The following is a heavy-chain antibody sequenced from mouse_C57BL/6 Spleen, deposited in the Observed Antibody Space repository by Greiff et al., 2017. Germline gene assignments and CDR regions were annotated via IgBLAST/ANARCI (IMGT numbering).Heavy chain of an antibody. V-gene: IGHV1-81*01. CDR3: ARNWGEEAWFAY. D-gene: IGHD4-1*01. CDR1: GYTFTSYG. CDR2: IYPRSGNT. Sequence: QVQLQQSGAELARPGASVKLSCKASGYTFTSYGISWVKQRTGQGLEWIGEIYPRSGNTYYNEKFKGKATLTADKSSSTAYMELRSLTSEDSAVYFCARNWGEEAWFAYWGQGTLVTVSA. J-gene: IGHJ3*01.